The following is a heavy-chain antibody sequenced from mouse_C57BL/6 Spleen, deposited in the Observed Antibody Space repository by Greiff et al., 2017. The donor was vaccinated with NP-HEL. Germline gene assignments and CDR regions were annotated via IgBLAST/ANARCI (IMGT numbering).Heavy chain of an antibody. Sequence: EVQLQQSGPELVKPGASVKISCKASGYTFTDYYMNWVKQSHGKSLEWIGDINPNNGGTSYNQKFKGKATLTVDKSSSTAYMELRSLTSEDSAVYYCARGGDYDDYFDYWGQGTTLTVSS. V-gene: IGHV1-26*01. CDR3: ARGGDYDDYFDY. D-gene: IGHD2-4*01. J-gene: IGHJ2*01. CDR2: INPNNGGT. CDR1: GYTFTDYY.